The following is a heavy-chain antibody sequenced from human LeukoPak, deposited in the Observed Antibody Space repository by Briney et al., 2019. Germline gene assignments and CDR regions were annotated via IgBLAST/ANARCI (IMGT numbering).Heavy chain of an antibody. V-gene: IGHV3-74*01. CDR3: ARPHYDFWSGYNWFDP. D-gene: IGHD3-3*01. J-gene: IGHJ5*02. CDR2: INSDGSST. CDR1: GFTFSSYE. Sequence: GGSLRLSCAASGFTFSSYEMNWVRQAPGKGLVWVSRINSDGSSTSYADSVKGRFTISRDNAKNTLYLQMNSLRAEDTAVYYCARPHYDFWSGYNWFDPWGQGTLVTVSS.